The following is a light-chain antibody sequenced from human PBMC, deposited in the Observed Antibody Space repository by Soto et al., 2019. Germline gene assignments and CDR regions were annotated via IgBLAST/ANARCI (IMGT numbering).Light chain of an antibody. CDR1: SSDVGRYNH. CDR2: DVD. CDR3: SAYAGSIFV. Sequence: QSVLTQPPSASGSPGRSVTISCTGSSSDVGRYNHVSWYQQHPGKAPKLIIFDVDKRPSGVPDRFSGSKSVNTASLTVSGLQAEDEADYYCSAYAGSIFVFGTGTKLTVL. V-gene: IGLV2-8*01. J-gene: IGLJ1*01.